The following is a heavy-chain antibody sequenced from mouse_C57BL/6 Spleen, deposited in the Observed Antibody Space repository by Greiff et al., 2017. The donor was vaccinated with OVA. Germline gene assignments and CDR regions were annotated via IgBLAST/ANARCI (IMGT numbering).Heavy chain of an antibody. D-gene: IGHD1-1*01. V-gene: IGHV5-16*01. CDR2: INYDGSST. CDR3: ARDYAWYFDV. CDR1: GFTFSDYY. Sequence: DVQLVESEGGLVQPGSPMKLSCTASGFTFSDYYMAWVRQVPEKGLEWVANINYDGSSTYYLDSLKSRFIISRDNAKNILYLQMSSLKSEDTATYYCARDYAWYFDVWGTGITVTVSS. J-gene: IGHJ1*03.